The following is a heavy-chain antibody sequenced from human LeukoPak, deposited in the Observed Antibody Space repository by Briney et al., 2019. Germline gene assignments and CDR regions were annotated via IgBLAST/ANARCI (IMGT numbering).Heavy chain of an antibody. V-gene: IGHV3-21*01. D-gene: IGHD3-10*01. Sequence: GGSLRLSCAASGFTFSSYNMNWVRQAPGKGLEWVSVIDSSSSYIWYADSVKGRFTISRDNAKNSLYLQMNSLRAEDTAVYYCAVGLWFGEYDFDYWGQGTLVTVSS. J-gene: IGHJ4*02. CDR3: AVGLWFGEYDFDY. CDR2: IDSSSSYI. CDR1: GFTFSSYN.